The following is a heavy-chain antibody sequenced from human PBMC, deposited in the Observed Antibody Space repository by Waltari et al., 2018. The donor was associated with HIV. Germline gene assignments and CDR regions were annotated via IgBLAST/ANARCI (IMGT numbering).Heavy chain of an antibody. V-gene: IGHV1-2*02. CDR3: TRVPDCRGTSCYMGGGYYSMDV. Sequence: QVQLVQSGAEVKKTGASVKVSCNASGYTFTGDYMHWVRQAPGQGLEWMGWINPNSGSTNYAQKFQGRVTMTRDTSISTAYMELSKLTSADTSVNYCTRVPDCRGTSCYMGGGYYSMDVWVQGP. J-gene: IGHJ6*02. CDR1: GYTFTGDY. CDR2: INPNSGST. D-gene: IGHD2-2*02.